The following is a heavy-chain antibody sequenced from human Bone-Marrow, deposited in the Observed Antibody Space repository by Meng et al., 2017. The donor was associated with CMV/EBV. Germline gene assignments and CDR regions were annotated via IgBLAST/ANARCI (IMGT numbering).Heavy chain of an antibody. CDR2: ISSSSSTI. J-gene: IGHJ6*02. D-gene: IGHD6-6*01. CDR1: GFTFSDYW. Sequence: GESLKISCAASGFTFSDYWMHWVRQAPGKGLEWVSYISSSSSTIYYADSVKGRFTISRDNAKNSLYLQMNSLRAEDTAVYYCARDDSSSSPYYYYGMDVWGQGTTVTVPS. V-gene: IGHV3-48*04. CDR3: ARDDSSSSPYYYYGMDV.